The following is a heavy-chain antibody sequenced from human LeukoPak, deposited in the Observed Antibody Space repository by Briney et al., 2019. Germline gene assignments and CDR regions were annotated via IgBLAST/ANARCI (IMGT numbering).Heavy chain of an antibody. CDR3: AIIAVAGNFPFGY. CDR1: GFTFSSYG. D-gene: IGHD6-19*01. J-gene: IGHJ4*02. V-gene: IGHV3-30*03. Sequence: PGGSLRLSCAASGFTFSSYGMHWVRQAPGKGLEWVAVISYDGSNKYYADSVKGRFTISRDNSKNTLYLQMNSLRAEDTAVYYCAIIAVAGNFPFGYWGQGTLVTVSS. CDR2: ISYDGSNK.